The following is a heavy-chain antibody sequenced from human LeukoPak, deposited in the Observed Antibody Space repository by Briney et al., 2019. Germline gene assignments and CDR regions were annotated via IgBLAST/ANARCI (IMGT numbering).Heavy chain of an antibody. CDR2: IIPIFGIA. J-gene: IGHJ6*02. CDR3: ARVRYYYGMDV. CDR1: GGTFSSYA. V-gene: IGHV1-69*04. Sequence: EASVKVSCKASGGTFSSYAISWVRQAPGQGLEWMGRIIPIFGIANYAQKFQGRVTITADKSTSTAYMELSSLRSEDTAVYYCARVRYYYGMDVWGQGTTVTVSS.